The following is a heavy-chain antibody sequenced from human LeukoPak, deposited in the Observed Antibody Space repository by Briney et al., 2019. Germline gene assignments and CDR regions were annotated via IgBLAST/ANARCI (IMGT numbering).Heavy chain of an antibody. CDR1: GFTLSRYA. J-gene: IGHJ4*02. CDR3: ARSYDSSGSYATYYLDS. CDR2: ISSNGGST. V-gene: IGHV3-64*01. Sequence: GGSLRLSCAASGFTLSRYAMHWVRQAPGKGLEYVSAISSNGGSTYYANSVKGRFTISRDNFKNMLYLQMGSLRAEDMAVYYCARSYDSSGSYATYYLDSWGQGTLVTVSS. D-gene: IGHD3-22*01.